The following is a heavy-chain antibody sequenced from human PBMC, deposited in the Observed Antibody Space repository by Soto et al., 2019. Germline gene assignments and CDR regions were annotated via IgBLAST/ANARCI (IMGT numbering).Heavy chain of an antibody. CDR2: IYPGDSET. CDR3: GRVGYSYGYRLLDY. CDR1: GYSFTYYW. V-gene: IGHV5-51*01. Sequence: GESLKISCKGSGYSFTYYWIGWVRQMPGEGLEWMGIIYPGDSETGYSPSFQGQVTISADKSISTAYLQWSSLKASDTAMYYCGRVGYSYGYRLLDYWGQGTRVIVFS. D-gene: IGHD5-18*01. J-gene: IGHJ4*02.